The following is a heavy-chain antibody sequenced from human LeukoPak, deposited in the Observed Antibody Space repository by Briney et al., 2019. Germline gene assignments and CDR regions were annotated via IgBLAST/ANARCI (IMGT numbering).Heavy chain of an antibody. CDR2: VNQDETGK. V-gene: IGHV3-7*01. Sequence: PGGSLRLSCAVSGFTFSSQWMSWVRQAPGKGLEWVAIVNQDETGKYYVDSVKGRFTISRDNAENSLYLQMNSLRAEDTAVYYCGLGYMDVWGKGTTVTISS. CDR1: GFTFSSQW. CDR3: GLGYMDV. J-gene: IGHJ6*03.